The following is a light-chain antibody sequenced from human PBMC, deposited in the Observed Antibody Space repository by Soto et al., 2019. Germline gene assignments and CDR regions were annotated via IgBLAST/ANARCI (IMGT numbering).Light chain of an antibody. CDR1: QSISSY. CDR2: AAS. Sequence: DIKMTQSQSSLSASLGDRVTITCRASQSISSYLNWYQQKPGKAPKLLIYAASSLQSGVPSRFSGSGSGTDFTLTISSLQPEDFATYYCQQSYSTPPTFGQGTKLEIK. J-gene: IGKJ2*01. V-gene: IGKV1-39*01. CDR3: QQSYSTPPT.